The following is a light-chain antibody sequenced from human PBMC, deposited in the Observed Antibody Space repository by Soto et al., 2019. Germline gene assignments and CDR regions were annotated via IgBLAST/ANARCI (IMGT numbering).Light chain of an antibody. V-gene: IGKV1-5*01. CDR2: GAS. Sequence: QLTLSPSTLSASVGVRVNIPCRASQSISSWLAWYQQKPGKAPKLLIYGASSLESGVPSRFSGSGSDTDFTLTISRLQPEDFATYYCLQLYNFSWTFGQATKV. CDR3: LQLYNFSWT. CDR1: QSISSW. J-gene: IGKJ1*01.